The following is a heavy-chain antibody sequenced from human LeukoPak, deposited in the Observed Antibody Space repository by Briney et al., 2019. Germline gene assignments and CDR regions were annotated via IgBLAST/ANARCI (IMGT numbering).Heavy chain of an antibody. CDR2: IKSKTDGGTT. V-gene: IGHV3-15*01. CDR1: GFTFSNAW. Sequence: GGSLRLSCAASGFTFSNAWMSWVRQAPGKGLEWVGRIKSKTDGGTTDYAAPVKGRFTISRDDSKNTLYLQMNSLKTEDTAVYYCTTSPWHIVVVTADYWGQGTLVTVSS. CDR3: TTSPWHIVVVTADY. J-gene: IGHJ4*02. D-gene: IGHD2-21*02.